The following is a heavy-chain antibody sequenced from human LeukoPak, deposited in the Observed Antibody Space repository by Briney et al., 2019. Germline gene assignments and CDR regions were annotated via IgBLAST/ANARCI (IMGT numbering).Heavy chain of an antibody. Sequence: SQTLSLTCTVSGGSISSGSYYWSWIRQPAGKGLEWIGRIYTSGSTNYNPSLKSRVNISVDTSKNQFSLKLSSVTAADTAVYYCARAYSSSFAPFDYWGQGTLVTVPS. D-gene: IGHD6-6*01. V-gene: IGHV4-61*02. J-gene: IGHJ4*02. CDR3: ARAYSSSFAPFDY. CDR2: IYTSGST. CDR1: GGSISSGSYY.